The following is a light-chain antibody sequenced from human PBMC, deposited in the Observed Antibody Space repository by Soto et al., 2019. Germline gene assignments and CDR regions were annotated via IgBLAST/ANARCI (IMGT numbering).Light chain of an antibody. CDR1: QSVSSH. CDR3: QQRSNWRMYT. CDR2: DTS. V-gene: IGKV3-11*01. Sequence: EVVLTQSPATLSLSPGARATLSCRASQSVSSHFAWYQQKPGQAPRLLIYDTSNRATGTPARFSGSGSGTDVTLTIRSLEPEVFAVYYCQQRSNWRMYTFGQGTRLEIK. J-gene: IGKJ2*01.